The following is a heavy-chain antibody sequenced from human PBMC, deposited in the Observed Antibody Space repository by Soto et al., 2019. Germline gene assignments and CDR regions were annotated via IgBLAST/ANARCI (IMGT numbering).Heavy chain of an antibody. D-gene: IGHD1-20*01. CDR1: GFTFTSYW. CDR2: IKQDGSEK. Sequence: GGSLRLSCAASGFTFTSYWMSWVRQAPGKGLEWVANIKQDGSEKYYVDSVKGRFTISRDNAENSLYLQMNNLRAEDTAMYYCARHRYNTDYWGQGTLVTVSS. V-gene: IGHV3-7*05. CDR3: ARHRYNTDY. J-gene: IGHJ4*02.